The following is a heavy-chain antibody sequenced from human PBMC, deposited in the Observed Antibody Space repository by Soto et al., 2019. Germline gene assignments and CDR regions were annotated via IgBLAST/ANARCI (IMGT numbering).Heavy chain of an antibody. CDR2: IHYRGVI. D-gene: IGHD4-17*01. CDR1: GGSVSDYY. J-gene: IGHJ4*02. CDR3: ARGPAGEYGH. V-gene: IGHV4-59*02. Sequence: ASETLSLTCNVSGGSVSDYYWSWIRQAPGKGLEWIGYIHYRGVINYNPSLKSRVTMSVDPSKNQFSLNLRSVTTADTAVYFCARGPAGEYGHWGQGSLVTVSS.